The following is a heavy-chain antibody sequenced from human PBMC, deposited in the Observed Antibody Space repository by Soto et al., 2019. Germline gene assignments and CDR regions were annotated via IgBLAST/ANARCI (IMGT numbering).Heavy chain of an antibody. D-gene: IGHD7-27*01. V-gene: IGHV3-48*01. Sequence: PGGSLRLSCAASGFTFSSYAMSWVRQAPGKGLEWVSAISSSSGSIYYADSVKGRFTISRDNARNSLYLQMNSLRAEDTAVYYCARDLSWGSNWYYYMDVWGKGTTVTVSS. CDR2: ISSSSGSI. CDR3: ARDLSWGSNWYYYMDV. J-gene: IGHJ6*03. CDR1: GFTFSSYA.